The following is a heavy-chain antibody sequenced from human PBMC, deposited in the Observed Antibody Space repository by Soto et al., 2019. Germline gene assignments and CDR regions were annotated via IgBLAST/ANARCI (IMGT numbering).Heavy chain of an antibody. V-gene: IGHV3-21*06. D-gene: IGHD3-16*01. Sequence: EVHLVEAGGGLVKPGESLTLSCAASGFTFGSFTLNWVRQAPGKGLVWVSSISSSSAYIYYAESVKGRFTISRDKARSTLYLLMNSLRLDDTAVYFCARDGLTFGGEWGQGTLVAVSS. CDR1: GFTFGSFT. CDR3: ARDGLTFGGE. CDR2: ISSSSAYI. J-gene: IGHJ4*02.